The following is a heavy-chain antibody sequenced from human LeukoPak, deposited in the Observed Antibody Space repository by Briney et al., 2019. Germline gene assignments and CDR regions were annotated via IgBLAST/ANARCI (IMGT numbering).Heavy chain of an antibody. CDR3: ARGPRAFDI. CDR2: INHNGNVN. Sequence: GGSLRLSCAASGFTFSSYWTNWARQAPGKGLEWVASINHNGNVNYYVDSVKGRFTISRDNAKNSLYLQMSNLRAEDTAVYYCARGPRAFDIWGQGTMVTVSS. J-gene: IGHJ3*02. V-gene: IGHV3-7*01. CDR1: GFTFSSYW.